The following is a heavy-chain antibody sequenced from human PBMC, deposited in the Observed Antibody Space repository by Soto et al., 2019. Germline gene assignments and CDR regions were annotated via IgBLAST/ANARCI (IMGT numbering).Heavy chain of an antibody. Sequence: QLQLQESGPGLLKPAETLFLSCSVSGGSVGGSGYYWGWIRQSPVKGLEWIGNVHYDQTTYYSPSRGSILTVSIDTLKYTFSLNPTSVVAADTAVYYCGRRRGRFGEADDWGQGTLVTVSS. CDR3: GRRRGRFGEADD. J-gene: IGHJ4*02. CDR2: VHYDQTT. CDR1: GGSVGGSGYY. V-gene: IGHV4-39*02. D-gene: IGHD1-26*01.